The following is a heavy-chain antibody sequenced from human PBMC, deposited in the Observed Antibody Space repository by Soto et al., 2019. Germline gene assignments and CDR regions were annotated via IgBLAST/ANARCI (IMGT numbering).Heavy chain of an antibody. D-gene: IGHD3-10*01. Sequence: KETPASVKVSCKASGYTFTSYGISWVRQAPGQGLEWMGWISAYNGNTNYAQKLQGRVTMTTDTSTSTAYMELRSLRSDDTAVYYCARVMVRVFWFDPWGQGTLVTVSS. CDR2: ISAYNGNT. CDR3: ARVMVRVFWFDP. CDR1: GYTFTSYG. J-gene: IGHJ5*02. V-gene: IGHV1-18*01.